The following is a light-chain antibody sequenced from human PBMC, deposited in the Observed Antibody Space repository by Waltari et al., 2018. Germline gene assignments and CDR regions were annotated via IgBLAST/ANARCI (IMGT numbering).Light chain of an antibody. CDR3: QSYDTSLSVV. CDR2: GST. CDR1: GPNIRAGYD. V-gene: IGLV1-40*01. Sequence: QSVLTQPPSVSGAPGQRVTISCTGSGPNIRAGYDVPWYQPLPRAAPKLLIYGSTSRPLGVPARFFGSTSSTSASLAITGLQAEDEADYYCQSYDTSLSVVFGGGTKLTVL. J-gene: IGLJ3*02.